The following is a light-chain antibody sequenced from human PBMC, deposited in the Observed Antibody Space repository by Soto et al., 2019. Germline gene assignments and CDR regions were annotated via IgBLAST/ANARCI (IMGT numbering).Light chain of an antibody. V-gene: IGLV2-14*01. J-gene: IGLJ1*01. Sequence: QSALTQPASVSGSPGQSITISCTGPSSDVDGNNYVSWYQHHPGKAPKLMIYKDSNRPSGVSDRFSGSKSGNTASLAISGLQAKDEADYYCHSYISSNTRYVFGSGTKVTVL. CDR3: HSYISSNTRYV. CDR2: KDS. CDR1: SSDVDGNNY.